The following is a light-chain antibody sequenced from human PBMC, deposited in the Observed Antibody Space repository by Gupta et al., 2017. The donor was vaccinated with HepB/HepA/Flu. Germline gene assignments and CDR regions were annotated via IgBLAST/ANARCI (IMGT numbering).Light chain of an antibody. CDR3: QQYYRTPLT. CDR2: WAS. Sequence: DIVMTQSPDSLAVSLGERATINCKSSQSVLYSSNNKNYLGWYQQKAGQPPKLLIYWASTRQSGAPDRFSGSGSGTDFTLTISSLQAEDVALYYCQQYYRTPLTFGQGTRLEIK. CDR1: QSVLYSSNNKNY. J-gene: IGKJ5*01. V-gene: IGKV4-1*01.